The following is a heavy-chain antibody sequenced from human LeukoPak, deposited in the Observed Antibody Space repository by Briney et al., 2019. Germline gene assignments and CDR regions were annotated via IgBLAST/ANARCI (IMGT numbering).Heavy chain of an antibody. CDR2: IYYGGDT. V-gene: IGHV4-39*07. J-gene: IGHJ4*02. CDR3: ARGDANTWYPRGLHFDN. Sequence: SETLSLTCSVSGASISRSNYYWGWIRQPPGKGLEWIGSIYYGGDTYYTSSLESRVTISVDTSRTQFSLKLSSVTAADTAVYYCARGDANTWYPRGLHFDNWGQGTLVSVSS. CDR1: GASISRSNYY. D-gene: IGHD6-13*01.